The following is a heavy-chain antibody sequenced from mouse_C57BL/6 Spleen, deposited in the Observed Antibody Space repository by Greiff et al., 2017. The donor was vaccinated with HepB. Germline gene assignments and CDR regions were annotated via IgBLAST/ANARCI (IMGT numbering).Heavy chain of an antibody. CDR1: GYTFTSYW. CDR3: ARWDYYGDAMDY. V-gene: IGHV1-52*01. D-gene: IGHD2-1*01. J-gene: IGHJ4*01. Sequence: QVQLKQPGAELVRPGSSVKLSCKASGYTFTSYWMHWVKQRPIQGLEWIGNIDPSDSETHYNQKFKDKATLTVDKSSSTAYMQLSSLTSEDSAVYYCARWDYYGDAMDYWGQGTSVTVSS. CDR2: IDPSDSET.